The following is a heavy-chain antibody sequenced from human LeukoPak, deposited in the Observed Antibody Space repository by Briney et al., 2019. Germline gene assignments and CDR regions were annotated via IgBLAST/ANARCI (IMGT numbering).Heavy chain of an antibody. J-gene: IGHJ6*02. V-gene: IGHV3-21*01. CDR1: GFTFSSYA. CDR2: ISSSSSYI. CDR3: AKGRTPNYDFWSALSGGMDV. Sequence: PGGSLRLSCAASGFTFSSYAMSWVRQAPGKGLEWVSSISSSSSYIYYADSVKGRFTISRDNAKNSLYLQMNSLRAEDTAVYYCAKGRTPNYDFWSALSGGMDVWGQGTTVTVSS. D-gene: IGHD3-3*01.